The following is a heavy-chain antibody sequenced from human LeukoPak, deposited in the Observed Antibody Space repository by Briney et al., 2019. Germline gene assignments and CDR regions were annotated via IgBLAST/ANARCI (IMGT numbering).Heavy chain of an antibody. V-gene: IGHV1-2*02. J-gene: IGHJ5*02. CDR2: INPNSGGT. D-gene: IGHD4-11*01. CDR3: PRIMTTVTTGFDP. Sequence: ASVKVSCKASGYTFTGYYMHWVRQAPGQGLEWMGWINPNSGGTNYAQKFQGRVTMTRDTSISTAYMELSRLRSDDTAVYYCPRIMTTVTTGFDPWGQGTLVTVSS. CDR1: GYTFTGYY.